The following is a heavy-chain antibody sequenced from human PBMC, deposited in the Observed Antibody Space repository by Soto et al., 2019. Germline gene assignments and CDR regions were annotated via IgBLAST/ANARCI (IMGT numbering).Heavy chain of an antibody. CDR3: IQSRCGGDWLQAYASYYYYGMDV. CDR2: LYWDDDK. V-gene: IGHV2-5*02. Sequence: QITLKESGPALVKPTQTLTLTCTFSAFSLSTGGVGVGWIRQPPGTALEWLALLYWDDDKRYSPSLRSRLTITKDTSKNQVVLTMTNMDPVDTATYYCIQSRCGGDWLQAYASYYYYGMDVWGQGTTVTVSS. J-gene: IGHJ6*02. D-gene: IGHD2-21*02. CDR1: AFSLSTGGVG.